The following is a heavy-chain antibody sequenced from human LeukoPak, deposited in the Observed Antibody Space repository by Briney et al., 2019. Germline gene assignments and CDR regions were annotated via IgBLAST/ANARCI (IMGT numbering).Heavy chain of an antibody. J-gene: IGHJ4*02. V-gene: IGHV4-4*07. CDR3: ARDNGDPPLDS. CDR1: GDSISSYY. CDR2: IYTSGST. Sequence: PSETLSLTRTVSGDSISSYYWSWIRQAAGKGLEWIGRIYTSGSTNYNPSLKSRVTMSVDTSTNQLSLKLSSVTAADTAVYYCARDNGDPPLDSWGQGTLVTVSS. D-gene: IGHD4-17*01.